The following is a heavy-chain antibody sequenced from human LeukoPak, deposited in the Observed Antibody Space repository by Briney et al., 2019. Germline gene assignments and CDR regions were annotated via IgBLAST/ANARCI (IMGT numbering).Heavy chain of an antibody. D-gene: IGHD6-13*01. CDR1: GFTFSGSA. V-gene: IGHV3-73*01. J-gene: IGHJ4*02. CDR2: IRSKANSYAT. CDR3: TRQDGAAGTPY. Sequence: GGSLRLSCAASGFTFSGSAMHWVRQASGKGLEWVGRIRSKANSYATAYAASVKGRFTISRDDSKNTAYLQMNSLKTEDTAVYYCTRQDGAAGTPYWGQGTLVTVSS.